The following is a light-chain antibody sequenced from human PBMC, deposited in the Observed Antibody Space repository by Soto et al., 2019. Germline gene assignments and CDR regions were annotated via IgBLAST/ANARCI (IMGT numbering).Light chain of an antibody. CDR1: QSIISSY. J-gene: IGKJ5*01. V-gene: IGKV3-11*01. CDR3: HQRQYWPPIT. CDR2: DAS. Sequence: EIVLTQSPGTLSLSPGERATLSCRASQSIISSYLGWYQQKPGQAPRLLISDASNRATGIPARFSGSGSGTDFTLTISSLEPEDFAVYYCHQRQYWPPITFGQGTLLEI.